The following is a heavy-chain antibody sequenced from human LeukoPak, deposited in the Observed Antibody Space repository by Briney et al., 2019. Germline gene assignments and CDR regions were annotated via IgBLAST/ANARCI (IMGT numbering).Heavy chain of an antibody. Sequence: SETLSLTCIVSGGSISSSSYYWGWIRQPPGKGLEWIGSIHYSGSTYYNPSLKSRVTISVDTPKNQFSLKLSSVTAADTAMYYCARRAGSGSTKVFDIWGQGTMVTVSS. CDR2: IHYSGST. V-gene: IGHV4-39*01. D-gene: IGHD3-10*01. J-gene: IGHJ3*02. CDR1: GGSISSSSYY. CDR3: ARRAGSGSTKVFDI.